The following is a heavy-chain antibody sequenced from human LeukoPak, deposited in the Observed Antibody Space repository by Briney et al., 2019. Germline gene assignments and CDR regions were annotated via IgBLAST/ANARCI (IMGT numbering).Heavy chain of an antibody. Sequence: SVTVSCKASGGTFSSYAISWVRQAPGQGLEWMGGIIPIFGTANYAQKFQGRVTITTDESTSTAYMELGSLRSEDTAVYYCARSPIVGATRHASDYWGQGTLVTVSS. J-gene: IGHJ4*02. V-gene: IGHV1-69*05. CDR3: ARSPIVGATRHASDY. CDR1: GGTFSSYA. CDR2: IIPIFGTA. D-gene: IGHD1-26*01.